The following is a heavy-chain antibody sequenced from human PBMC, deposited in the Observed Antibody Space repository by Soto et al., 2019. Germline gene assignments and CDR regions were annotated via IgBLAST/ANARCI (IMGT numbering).Heavy chain of an antibody. CDR2: INAGNGNT. Sequence: ASVKVSCKASGYTFTSYAMHWVRQAPGQRLEWMGWINAGNGNTKYSQKFQGRVTITRDTSASTAYMELSSLRSEDTAVYYCARDRLWSPVAGTHFDYWGQGTLVTVSS. J-gene: IGHJ4*02. D-gene: IGHD6-19*01. V-gene: IGHV1-3*01. CDR3: ARDRLWSPVAGTHFDY. CDR1: GYTFTSYA.